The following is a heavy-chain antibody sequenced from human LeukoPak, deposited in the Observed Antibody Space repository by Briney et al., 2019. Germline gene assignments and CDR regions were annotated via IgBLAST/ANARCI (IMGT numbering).Heavy chain of an antibody. CDR2: ISAYNGHT. CDR3: ARGSPPRRNYDSSGYYSYYFDY. J-gene: IGHJ4*02. V-gene: IGHV1-18*01. Sequence: APVKVSCKASGYTFSSYGITWVRQAPGQGLEWMGWISAYNGHTKYAQKFQGRVTMTTDTSTRTAYMEMRSLRSDDTAVYYCARGSPPRRNYDSSGYYSYYFDYWGQGTLVTVSS. D-gene: IGHD3-22*01. CDR1: GYTFSSYG.